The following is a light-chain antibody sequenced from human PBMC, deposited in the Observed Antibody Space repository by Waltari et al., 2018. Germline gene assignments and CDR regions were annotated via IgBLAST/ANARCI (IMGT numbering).Light chain of an antibody. J-gene: IGLJ2*01. Sequence: QSALTPPASVSGSPGPSITISCTGTSSDFGRYNYVSWYQQHPGKAPKLLIYDVSNRPSGVPSRFSGSKSGNTASLTISGLQAADEAHYYCNSYASNSNGLFGGGTKLTIL. CDR2: DVS. CDR1: SSDFGRYNY. V-gene: IGLV2-14*03. CDR3: NSYASNSNGL.